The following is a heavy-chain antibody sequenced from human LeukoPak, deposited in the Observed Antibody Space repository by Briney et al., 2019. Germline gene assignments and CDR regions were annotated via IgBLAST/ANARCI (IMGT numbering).Heavy chain of an antibody. CDR2: INPNSGGT. CDR3: ARDRAEYGGNSLGY. Sequence: ASVKVSCKASGYTFTGYYIHWVRQAPGQGLEWMGRINPNSGGTNYAQKFQGRVTMTRDTSISTAYMELSRLRSDDTAVYYCARDRAEYGGNSLGYWGQGILVTVSS. CDR1: GYTFTGYY. J-gene: IGHJ4*02. D-gene: IGHD4-23*01. V-gene: IGHV1-2*06.